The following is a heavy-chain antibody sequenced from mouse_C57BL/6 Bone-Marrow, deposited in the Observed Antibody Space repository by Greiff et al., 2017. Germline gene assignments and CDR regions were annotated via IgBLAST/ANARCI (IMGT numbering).Heavy chain of an antibody. CDR3: ASPLRRWAMDY. CDR2: INPSSGYT. V-gene: IGHV1-4*01. D-gene: IGHD2-12*01. CDR1: GYTFTSYT. Sequence: QVQLQQSGAELARPGASVKMSCKASGYTFTSYTMHWVKQRPGQGLEWIGYINPSSGYTKYNQKFKDEATLTADKSSSTAYMQLSSLTSEDSAVYYCASPLRRWAMDYWGQGTSVTVSS. J-gene: IGHJ4*01.